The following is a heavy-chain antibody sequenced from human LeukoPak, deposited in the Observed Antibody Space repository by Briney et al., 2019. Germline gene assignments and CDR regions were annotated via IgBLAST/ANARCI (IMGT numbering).Heavy chain of an antibody. V-gene: IGHV3-30*04. Sequence: GGSLRLSCAASGFTFSSYAMHWVRQAPGKGLEWVAVISYDGSNKYYADSVKGRFTISRDNSKNTLYLQMNSLRAEDTAVYYCATADYYDSYGYWGQGTPVTVSS. CDR1: GFTFSSYA. CDR2: ISYDGSNK. D-gene: IGHD3-22*01. J-gene: IGHJ4*02. CDR3: ATADYYDSYGY.